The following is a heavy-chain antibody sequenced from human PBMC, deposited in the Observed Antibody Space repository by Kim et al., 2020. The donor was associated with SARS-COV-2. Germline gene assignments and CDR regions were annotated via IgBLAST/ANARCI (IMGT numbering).Heavy chain of an antibody. CDR3: AGGSAGRYYDNWFDP. Sequence: PSLKSRVTISVDTSTNRFSLKLSSVTAADTAVYYCAGGSAGRYYDNWFDPWGQGTLVTVSS. J-gene: IGHJ5*02. D-gene: IGHD1-26*01. V-gene: IGHV4-59*09.